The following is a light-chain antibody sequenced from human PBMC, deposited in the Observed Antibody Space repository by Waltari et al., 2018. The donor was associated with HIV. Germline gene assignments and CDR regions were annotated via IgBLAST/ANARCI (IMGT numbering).Light chain of an antibody. J-gene: IGLJ2*01. CDR1: NIGTKS. V-gene: IGLV3-9*01. CDR2: KND. CDR3: QLWDSSSYVV. Sequence: SYELTQSLSVSVALGQKARITCGANNIGTKSVHWYQQRPGQAPLLVIYKNDNRPSGIPERFSGSNSGNTATLTISRAQAGDEADYYCQLWDSSSYVVFGGGTKLTV.